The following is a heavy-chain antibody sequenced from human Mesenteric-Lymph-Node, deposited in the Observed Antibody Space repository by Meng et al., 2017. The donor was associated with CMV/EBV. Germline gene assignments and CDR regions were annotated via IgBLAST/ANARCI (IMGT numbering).Heavy chain of an antibody. Sequence: GSLRLSCTVSGGSVSSGDYSWNWIRQSPERGLEWIGYIYYTGGTNYNPSLKSRLTISVDTSKNQFSLKLNSVTAADTAVYYCARALTIFGVAIYYYGMDVWGQGTTVTVSS. D-gene: IGHD3-3*01. V-gene: IGHV4-61*08. J-gene: IGHJ6*02. CDR1: GGSVSSGDYS. CDR3: ARALTIFGVAIYYYGMDV. CDR2: IYYTGGT.